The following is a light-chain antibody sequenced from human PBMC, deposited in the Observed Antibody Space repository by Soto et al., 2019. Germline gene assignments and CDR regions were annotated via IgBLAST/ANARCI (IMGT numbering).Light chain of an antibody. Sequence: EIVMTQSPATLSVSPGERATLSCRASQSVSSNLAWYQQKPGQAPRLLIYGASTRATGNSARFSGSGSGTEFTLTISSLQSEDFAVYYCQQYNNWPLTFGGGTKVEIK. CDR1: QSVSSN. J-gene: IGKJ4*01. CDR3: QQYNNWPLT. CDR2: GAS. V-gene: IGKV3-15*01.